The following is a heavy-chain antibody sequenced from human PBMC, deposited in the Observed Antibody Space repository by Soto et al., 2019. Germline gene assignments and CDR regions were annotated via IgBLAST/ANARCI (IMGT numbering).Heavy chain of an antibody. CDR1: GGSFSGYY. CDR3: ARGRYAYYYYGMDV. Sequence: PSETLSLTCAVYGGSFSGYYWSWIRQPPGKGLEWIGEINHSGSTNYNPSLKSRVTISVDTSKNQFSLKLSSVTAADTAVYYCARGRYAYYYYGMDVWGQGTTVTVSS. V-gene: IGHV4-34*01. D-gene: IGHD1-1*01. CDR2: INHSGST. J-gene: IGHJ6*02.